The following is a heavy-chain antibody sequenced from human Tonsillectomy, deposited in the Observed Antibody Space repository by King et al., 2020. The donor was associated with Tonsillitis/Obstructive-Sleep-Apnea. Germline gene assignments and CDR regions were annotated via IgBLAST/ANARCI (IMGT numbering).Heavy chain of an antibody. D-gene: IGHD5-12*01. CDR1: GGSISSSSYY. V-gene: IGHV4-39*01. CDR2: IYYSGST. CDR3: ARLGGIYSGYDAYYFDY. Sequence: LPLQESGPGLVKPSETLSLTCTVSGGSISSSSYYWGWIRQPPGKGLEWIGSIYYSGSTYYNPSLKSRVTISVDTSKNQFSLKLSSVTAADTAVYYCARLGGIYSGYDAYYFDYWGQGTLVTVSS. J-gene: IGHJ4*02.